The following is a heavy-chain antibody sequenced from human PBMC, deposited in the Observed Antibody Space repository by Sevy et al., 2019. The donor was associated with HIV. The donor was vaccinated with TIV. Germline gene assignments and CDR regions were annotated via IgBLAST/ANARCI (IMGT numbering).Heavy chain of an antibody. Sequence: SETLSLTCAVHDGSFSGYYWNWIRQLPGKGLEWLGEINESGITYYNPSLKIRVTISVDTSKKQFSLKLNSVTAADTAVYFCARSPPVVVVPGAPSWFDPWGQGTLVTVSS. V-gene: IGHV4-34*01. CDR1: DGSFSGYY. D-gene: IGHD2-2*01. CDR3: ARSPPVVVVPGAPSWFDP. CDR2: INESGIT. J-gene: IGHJ5*02.